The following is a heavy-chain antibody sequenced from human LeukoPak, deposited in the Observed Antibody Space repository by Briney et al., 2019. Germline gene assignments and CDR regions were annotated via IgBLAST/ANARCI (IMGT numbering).Heavy chain of an antibody. D-gene: IGHD5-12*01. CDR2: ISAYNGNT. V-gene: IGHV1-18*01. Sequence: ASVKVSCKASGYTFTRYGITWVRQAPGQGLEWMGWISAYNGNTKNAQKVQGRVTMTTDTSTSTAYMELRSLRSDDTAAYYCARGYSDYDLDYWGQGTLVTVSS. J-gene: IGHJ4*02. CDR3: ARGYSDYDLDY. CDR1: GYTFTRYG.